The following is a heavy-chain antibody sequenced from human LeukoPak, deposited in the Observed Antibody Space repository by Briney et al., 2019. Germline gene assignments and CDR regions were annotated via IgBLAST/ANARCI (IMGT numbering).Heavy chain of an antibody. CDR1: GFTFTTHW. CDR3: ARDGDCSSTSCYYFDY. V-gene: IGHV3-74*01. CDR2: IKNDGTTT. J-gene: IGHJ4*02. Sequence: GGSLRLSCAAAASGFTFTTHWMHWVRQAPGKGLVWVSRIKNDGTTTSYADSVKGRFTISRDNAKNTLYLEMNNLRGEDTALYYCARDGDCSSTSCYYFDYWGQGTLVTVSS. D-gene: IGHD2-2*01.